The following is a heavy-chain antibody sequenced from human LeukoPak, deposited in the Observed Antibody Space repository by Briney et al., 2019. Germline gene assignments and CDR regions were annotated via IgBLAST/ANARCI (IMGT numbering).Heavy chain of an antibody. J-gene: IGHJ1*01. V-gene: IGHV1-69*04. CDR3: ARAGSDIVVVVAATPPAEYFQH. CDR2: IIPILGIA. D-gene: IGHD2-15*01. CDR1: GGTFSSYA. Sequence: GASVKVSCKASGGTFSSYAISWVRQAPGQGLEWMGRIIPILGIANYAQKFQGRVTLTADKSTSTAYMELSSLRSEDTAVYYCARAGSDIVVVVAATPPAEYFQHWGQGTLVTASS.